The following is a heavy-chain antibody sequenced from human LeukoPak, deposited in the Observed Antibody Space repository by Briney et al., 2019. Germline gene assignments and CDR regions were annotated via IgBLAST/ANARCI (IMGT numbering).Heavy chain of an antibody. CDR3: ARTGTTFDH. CDR1: GFTVSSNY. CDR2: INHNGNVN. D-gene: IGHD4-17*01. V-gene: IGHV3-7*03. J-gene: IGHJ4*02. Sequence: GGSLRLSCAASGFTVSSNYMSWVRQAPGKGLEWVASINHNGNVNYYVDSVKGRFTISRDNAKNSLYLQMSNLRAEDTAVYFCARTGTTFDHWGQGAQVTVSS.